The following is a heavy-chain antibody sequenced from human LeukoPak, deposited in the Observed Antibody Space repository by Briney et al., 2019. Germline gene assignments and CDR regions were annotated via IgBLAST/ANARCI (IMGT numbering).Heavy chain of an antibody. Sequence: SETLSLTCTVSGYSISSGYYWGWIRQPPGKGLEWIGSIYHSGSTYYNPSLKSRVTISVDTSKNQFSLKLSSVTAADTAVYYCAREGRGGSLEYWGQGNLVTVSP. V-gene: IGHV4-38-2*02. CDR2: IYHSGST. J-gene: IGHJ4*02. CDR1: GYSISSGYY. CDR3: AREGRGGSLEY. D-gene: IGHD3-10*01.